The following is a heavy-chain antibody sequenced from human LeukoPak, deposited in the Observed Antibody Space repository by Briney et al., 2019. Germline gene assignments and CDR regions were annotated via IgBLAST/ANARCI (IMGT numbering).Heavy chain of an antibody. J-gene: IGHJ4*02. CDR1: GGSFSGYY. CDR3: ATTPYSGSWYYFDY. D-gene: IGHD6-13*01. Sequence: PSETLSLTCAVYGGSFSGYYWSWIRQPPGKGLEWIGEINHSGSTNYNPSLKSRVTISVDTSKNQFSLKLSSVTAADTAVYYCATTPYSGSWYYFDYWGQGTLVTVSS. CDR2: INHSGST. V-gene: IGHV4-34*01.